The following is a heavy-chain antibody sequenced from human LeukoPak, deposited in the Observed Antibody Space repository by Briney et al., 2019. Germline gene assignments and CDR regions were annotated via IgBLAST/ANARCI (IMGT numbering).Heavy chain of an antibody. Sequence: ASVKVSCKASGYXFTGYYIHWVRQAPGQGLEWMGWINPNSGGTNYAQKFQGRVTTTRDTSISTAYMELSRLRSDDTAVYYCARDRDHITMVRGVIVHYYYGMDVWGQGTTVTVSS. CDR1: GYXFTGYY. CDR3: ARDRDHITMVRGVIVHYYYGMDV. D-gene: IGHD3-10*01. J-gene: IGHJ6*02. CDR2: INPNSGGT. V-gene: IGHV1-2*02.